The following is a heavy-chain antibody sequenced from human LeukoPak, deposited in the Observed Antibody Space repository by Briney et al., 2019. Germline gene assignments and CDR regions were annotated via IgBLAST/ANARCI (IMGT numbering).Heavy chain of an antibody. V-gene: IGHV6-1*01. CDR3: ARGQQQLIRLILTV. CDR2: TYYRSKWYY. Sequence: SQTLSLTCAISGDSVSSNSDAWNWIRQSPSRGLEWLGRTYYRSKWYYDYAVAVKSRISINPDTSKNQFSLQLSSVTPEDTAVYYCARGQQQLIRLILTVWGQGTTVTVSS. CDR1: GDSVSSNSDA. J-gene: IGHJ6*02. D-gene: IGHD6-13*01.